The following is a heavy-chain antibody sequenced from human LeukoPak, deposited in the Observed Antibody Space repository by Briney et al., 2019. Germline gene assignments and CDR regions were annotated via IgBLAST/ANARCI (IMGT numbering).Heavy chain of an antibody. Sequence: GGSLRLSCAASGFTFSSYAMTWVRQAPGKGLEWVSAVSGYGGRSYYADSVKGRFTISRDNSKNTLYLQMNSLRADDTAVYYCAKDSGGWSLSWGQGTLVTVSS. CDR3: AKDSGGWSLS. J-gene: IGHJ5*02. D-gene: IGHD2-15*01. V-gene: IGHV3-23*01. CDR1: GFTFSSYA. CDR2: VSGYGGRS.